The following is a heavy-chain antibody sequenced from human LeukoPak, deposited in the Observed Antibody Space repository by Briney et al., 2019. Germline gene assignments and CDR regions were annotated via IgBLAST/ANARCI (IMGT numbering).Heavy chain of an antibody. CDR3: ARGSSSWFIAQGYDP. D-gene: IGHD6-13*01. J-gene: IGHJ5*02. CDR2: MNPNSGNT. CDR1: GYTFTSYD. Sequence: ASVKVSCKASGYTFTSYDINWVRQATGQGLEWMGWMNPNSGNTGYAQKFQGRVTITRNTSISTAYMELSSLRSEDTAVYYCARGSSSWFIAQGYDPWGQGTLVTVSS. V-gene: IGHV1-8*03.